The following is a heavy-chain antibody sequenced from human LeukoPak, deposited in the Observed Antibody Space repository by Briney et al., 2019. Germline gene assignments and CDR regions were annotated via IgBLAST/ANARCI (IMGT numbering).Heavy chain of an antibody. CDR3: ARGGIGQQLIWFDP. V-gene: IGHV3-21*01. CDR2: ISSSSSYI. D-gene: IGHD6-13*01. J-gene: IGHJ5*02. Sequence: PGGSLRLSCAASGFTFSSYSMNWVRQAPGKGLEWVSSISSSSSYIYYADSVKGRFTISRDNAKNSLYLQMSSLRAEDTAVYYCARGGIGQQLIWFDPWGQGTLVTVSS. CDR1: GFTFSSYS.